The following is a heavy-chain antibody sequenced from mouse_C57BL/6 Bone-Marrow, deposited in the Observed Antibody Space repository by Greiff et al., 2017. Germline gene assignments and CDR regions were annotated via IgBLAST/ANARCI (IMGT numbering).Heavy chain of an antibody. Sequence: LMESGPELVKPGASVKISCKASGYRFTSYYIHWVKQRHGQGLEWIGWIYPGSGNTKYNEKFKGKATLTADTSSSTAYMQLSSLTSEDSAVYYCAREEIDVYDPAMDYWCQGTSVTVSS. CDR1: GYRFTSYY. CDR2: IYPGSGNT. J-gene: IGHJ4*01. V-gene: IGHV1-66*01. D-gene: IGHD2-2*01. CDR3: AREEIDVYDPAMDY.